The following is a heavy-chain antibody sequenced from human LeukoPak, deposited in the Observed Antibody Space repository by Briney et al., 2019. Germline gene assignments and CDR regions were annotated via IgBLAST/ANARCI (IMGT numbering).Heavy chain of an antibody. CDR2: FDPEDGET. Sequence: GASVKVSCKVSGYTLTELSMHWVRQAPGKGLEWMGGFDPEDGETIYAQKFQGRVTMTEDTSTDTAYMELSSLRSEDTAVYYCATARSQRYCSSTSCYGDWFDPWGQGTLVTVSS. CDR3: ATARSQRYCSSTSCYGDWFDP. J-gene: IGHJ5*02. D-gene: IGHD2-2*01. V-gene: IGHV1-24*01. CDR1: GYTLTELS.